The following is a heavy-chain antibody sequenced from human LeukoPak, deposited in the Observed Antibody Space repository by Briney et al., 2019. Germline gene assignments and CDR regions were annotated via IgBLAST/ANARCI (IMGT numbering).Heavy chain of an antibody. CDR3: AKGHIVGAITEFDY. D-gene: IGHD1-26*01. CDR1: GFTFDDYT. V-gene: IGHV3-43*01. CDR2: ISWDGGST. J-gene: IGHJ4*02. Sequence: GGSLRLSCAASGFTFDDYTMHWVRHTPGKGLEWVSLISWDGGSTYYADSVKGRFTISRDNSKNSLYLQMNSLRTEDTALYYCAKGHIVGAITEFDYWGQGTLVTVSS.